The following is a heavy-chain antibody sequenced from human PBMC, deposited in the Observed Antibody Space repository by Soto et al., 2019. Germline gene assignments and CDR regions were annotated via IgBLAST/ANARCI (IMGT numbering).Heavy chain of an antibody. J-gene: IGHJ3*02. D-gene: IGHD4-17*01. Sequence: GESLKISCAASGFTFSGYAMSWVRQAPGKGLEWVSAISGSGGSTYYADSVKGRFTISRDNSKNTLYLQMNSLRAEDTAVYYCAKTDYGDLLSDAFDIWGQGTMVTVSS. CDR3: AKTDYGDLLSDAFDI. CDR2: ISGSGGST. CDR1: GFTFSGYA. V-gene: IGHV3-23*01.